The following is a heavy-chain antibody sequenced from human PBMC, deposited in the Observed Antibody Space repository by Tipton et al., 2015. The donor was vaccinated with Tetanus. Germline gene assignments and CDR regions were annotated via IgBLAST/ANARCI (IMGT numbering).Heavy chain of an antibody. D-gene: IGHD6-6*01. J-gene: IGHJ5*02. CDR3: ARHGWATSSSWFDP. Sequence: QLVQSGAEVKKPGESLNISCKASGYNFATFWIGWVRQKPGKGLEWMGIIYPGDSSVRYSPTFQGQVTISADRSTTTAYLQWDRLKVSDTAMYFCARHGWATSSSWFDPWGQGTQVTVSS. V-gene: IGHV5-51*01. CDR1: GYNFATFW. CDR2: IYPGDSSV.